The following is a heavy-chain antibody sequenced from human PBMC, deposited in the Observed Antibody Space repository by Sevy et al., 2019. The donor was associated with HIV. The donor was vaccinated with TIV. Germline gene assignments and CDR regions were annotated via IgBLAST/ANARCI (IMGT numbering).Heavy chain of an antibody. V-gene: IGHV3-21*06. CDR1: GFTFSSYF. Sequence: GGSLRLSCETSGFTFSSYFINWVRQSPGKGLEWVASIGRSSSHIYYADSVKGRFTISRDNGKNSLYLQMNSLRVDDTAIYYRAGGQEGNCNGYFDYWGQGALVTVSS. CDR2: IGRSSSHI. CDR3: AGGQEGNCNGYFDY. D-gene: IGHD3-22*01. J-gene: IGHJ4*02.